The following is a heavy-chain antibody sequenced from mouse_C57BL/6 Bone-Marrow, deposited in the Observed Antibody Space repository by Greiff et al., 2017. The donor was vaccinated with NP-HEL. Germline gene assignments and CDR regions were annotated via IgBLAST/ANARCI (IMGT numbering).Heavy chain of an antibody. J-gene: IGHJ2*01. D-gene: IGHD3-2*02. CDR3: ARDQGDAVDY. V-gene: IGHV5-4*01. Sequence: EVHLVESGGGLVKPGGSLKLSCAASGFTFSSYAMSWVRQTPEKRLEWVATISDGGSYTYYPDNVKGRFTISRDNAKNNLYLQMSHLKSEDTAMYYCARDQGDAVDYWGQGTTLTVSS. CDR1: GFTFSSYA. CDR2: ISDGGSYT.